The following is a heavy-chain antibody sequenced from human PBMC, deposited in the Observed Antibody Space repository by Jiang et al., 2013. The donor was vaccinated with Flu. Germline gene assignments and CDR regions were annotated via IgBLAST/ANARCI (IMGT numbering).Heavy chain of an antibody. D-gene: IGHD5-12*01. CDR3: ARARYSGYGSHRTMAGLDY. Sequence: LLKPSETLSLTCAVYGGSFSGYYWSWIRQPPGKGLEWIGEINHSGSTNYNPSLKSRVTISVDTSKNQFSLKLSSVTAADTAVYYCARARYSGYGSHRTMAGLDYWGQGTLVTVSS. CDR2: INHSGST. V-gene: IGHV4-34*01. J-gene: IGHJ4*02. CDR1: GGSFSGYY.